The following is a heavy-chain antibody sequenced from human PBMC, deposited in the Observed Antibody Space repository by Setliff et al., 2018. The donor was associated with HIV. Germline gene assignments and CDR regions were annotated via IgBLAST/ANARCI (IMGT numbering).Heavy chain of an antibody. V-gene: IGHV4-39*07. D-gene: IGHD6-25*01. Sequence: SETLSLTCTVSGGSISNGYYYWVWIRQPPGKGLEWIGGIFYTGSAHYNPSLKSRVTISVDTSRNQFSLKLNTVTAADTALYYCARGGGGYNWFDPWGQGTLVTVSS. CDR1: GGSISNGYYY. CDR2: IFYTGSA. CDR3: ARGGGGYNWFDP. J-gene: IGHJ5*02.